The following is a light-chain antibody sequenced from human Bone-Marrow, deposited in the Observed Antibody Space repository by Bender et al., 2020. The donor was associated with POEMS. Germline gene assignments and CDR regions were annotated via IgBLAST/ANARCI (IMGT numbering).Light chain of an antibody. CDR1: SSNIGAHA. J-gene: IGLJ3*02. CDR3: GVWEDSRNGWV. V-gene: IGLV1-44*01. CDR2: SSH. Sequence: QSVLTQPPSASGTPGQRVTISCSGGSSNIGAHAVNWYQHLPGTAPKLLIYSSHRRPSEVPDRVAGSRSGAAASLAMSGRQAEDEADYYWGVWEDSRNGWVVGGGTKLTVV.